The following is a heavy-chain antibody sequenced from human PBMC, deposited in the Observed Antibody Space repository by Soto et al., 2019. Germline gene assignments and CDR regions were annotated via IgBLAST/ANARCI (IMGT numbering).Heavy chain of an antibody. D-gene: IGHD4-17*01. CDR2: INPSGGST. Sequence: PGQGLEWMGIINPSGGSTSYAQKFQGRVTMTRDTSTSTVYMELSSLRSEDTAVYYCARDGAYDGDYYYYSVMDVLGKGTTVTVSS. V-gene: IGHV1-46*03. J-gene: IGHJ6*04. CDR3: ARDGAYDGDYYYYSVMDV.